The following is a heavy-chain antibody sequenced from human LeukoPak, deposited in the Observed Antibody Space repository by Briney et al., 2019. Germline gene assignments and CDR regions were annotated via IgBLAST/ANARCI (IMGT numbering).Heavy chain of an antibody. J-gene: IGHJ5*02. V-gene: IGHV4-59*12. CDR2: IYKIGTT. D-gene: IGHD2-2*02. Sequence: PSETLSLTCAVYGGSFSGYYLNWVRQPPGKGLEWIGHIYKIGTTNYNPSLKSRLTISADTSKNQFSLKLSSVTAADTAVYYCARDGGYCSSTSCYRPYNWFDPWGQGTLVTVSS. CDR1: GGSFSGYY. CDR3: ARDGGYCSSTSCYRPYNWFDP.